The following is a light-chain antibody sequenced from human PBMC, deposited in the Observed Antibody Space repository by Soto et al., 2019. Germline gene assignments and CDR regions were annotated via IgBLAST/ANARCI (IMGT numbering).Light chain of an antibody. CDR1: QSISAW. CDR2: DAS. Sequence: DIRMTQSPSALSATAGDRVTITCRASQSISAWLAWYQQKPGKAPKLLIYDASNLESGVPSRFSGSGSGTEFTLTISNLQPDDFAVYYCQQYGSSGTFGQGTKVDIK. J-gene: IGKJ1*01. CDR3: QQYGSSGT. V-gene: IGKV1-5*01.